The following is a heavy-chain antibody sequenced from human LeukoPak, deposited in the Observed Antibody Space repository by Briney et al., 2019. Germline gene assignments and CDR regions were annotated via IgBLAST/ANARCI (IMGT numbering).Heavy chain of an antibody. CDR1: GFTFNNYG. D-gene: IGHD3-22*01. CDR2: IKQDGSEK. CDR3: ASFSGYYFYFDY. J-gene: IGHJ4*02. Sequence: GGSLRLSCAASGFTFNNYGMSWVRQAPGKGLEWVANIKQDGSEKYYVDSVKGRFTISRDNAKNSLYLQMNSLRAEDTAVYYCASFSGYYFYFDYWGQGTLVTVSS. V-gene: IGHV3-7*01.